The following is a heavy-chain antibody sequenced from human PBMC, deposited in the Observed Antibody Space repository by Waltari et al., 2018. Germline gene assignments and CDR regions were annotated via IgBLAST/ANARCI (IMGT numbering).Heavy chain of an antibody. CDR2: INSDGSST. V-gene: IGHV3-74*01. J-gene: IGHJ4*02. Sequence: EVQLVESGGGLVQPGGSLRLSCAASGFTFSSYWMHWVRQAPGKGLVWVSRINSDGSSTSYADSVKGRFTISRDNAKNTLYLQMNSLRAEDTAVYYCARGGVGFWSGYLDFDYWGQGTLVTVSS. CDR3: ARGGVGFWSGYLDFDY. D-gene: IGHD3-3*01. CDR1: GFTFSSYW.